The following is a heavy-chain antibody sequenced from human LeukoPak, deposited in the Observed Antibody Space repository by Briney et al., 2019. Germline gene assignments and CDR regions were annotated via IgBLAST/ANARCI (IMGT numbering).Heavy chain of an antibody. CDR3: LRGDRRDY. CDR1: GFTFSSYA. Sequence: GGSLRLSSAASGFTFSSYAMSWVRQAPGKGLEWVSSIDSSGGYMFYTDSVKGRFIISRDNAKDSLYLQMNNLRAEDTAVYYCLRGDRRDYWGQGTLVTVSS. V-gene: IGHV3-21*06. CDR2: IDSSGGYM. J-gene: IGHJ4*02.